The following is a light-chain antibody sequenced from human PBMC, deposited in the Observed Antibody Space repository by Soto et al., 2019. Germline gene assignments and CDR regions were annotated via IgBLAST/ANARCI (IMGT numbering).Light chain of an antibody. Sequence: QSALTQPASVSGSPGQSITISCTGSSSDVGRYNYVSWYQQHQGKAPKLIIYEVTHRASGVSDRFSGSKSGNTASLTISGLQAEDEADYFCSSYTTGSSLYVFGTGTKLTVL. J-gene: IGLJ1*01. CDR2: EVT. V-gene: IGLV2-14*01. CDR1: SSDVGRYNY. CDR3: SSYTTGSSLYV.